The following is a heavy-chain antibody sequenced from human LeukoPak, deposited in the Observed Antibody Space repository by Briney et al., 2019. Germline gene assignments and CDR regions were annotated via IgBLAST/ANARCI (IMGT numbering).Heavy chain of an antibody. J-gene: IGHJ6*03. CDR2: IYTSGST. Sequence: TSTETLSLTCTVHGGSISSYYWSWIRQPAGKGLEWIGRIYTSGSTNYNPSLKSRVTMSVDTSKNQFSLKLSSVTAADTAVYYCARERLDKYYYMDVWGKGTTVIVSS. V-gene: IGHV4-4*07. CDR3: ARERLDKYYYMDV. D-gene: IGHD2-2*03. CDR1: GGSISSYY.